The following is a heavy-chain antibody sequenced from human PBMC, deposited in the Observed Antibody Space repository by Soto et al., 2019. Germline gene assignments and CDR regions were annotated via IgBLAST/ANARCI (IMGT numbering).Heavy chain of an antibody. D-gene: IGHD3-3*01. CDR2: IYYSGST. J-gene: IGHJ3*02. V-gene: IGHV4-30-4*01. Sequence: SETLSLTCTVSGGSISSGDYYWSWIRQPPGKGLEWIGYIYYSGSTYYNPSLKSRVTISVDTSKNQFSLKLSSVTAADTAVYYCARDRTRCLQFSRAFDIWGQGTMVTVS. CDR1: GGSISSGDYY. CDR3: ARDRTRCLQFSRAFDI.